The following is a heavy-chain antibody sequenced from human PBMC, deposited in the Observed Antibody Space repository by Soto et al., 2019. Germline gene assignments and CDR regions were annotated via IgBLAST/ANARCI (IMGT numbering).Heavy chain of an antibody. CDR1: GFTFSSYS. CDR3: ARDQPGYSYGYGLGY. D-gene: IGHD5-18*01. J-gene: IGHJ4*02. CDR2: ISSSSSYI. V-gene: IGHV3-21*01. Sequence: EVQLVESGGGLVKPGGSLRLSCAASGFTFSSYSMNWVRQAPGKGLEWVSSISSSSSYIYYADSVKGRFTISRDNAKNALYLQMNSLRAEDTAVYYCARDQPGYSYGYGLGYWGKGPRVTVSS.